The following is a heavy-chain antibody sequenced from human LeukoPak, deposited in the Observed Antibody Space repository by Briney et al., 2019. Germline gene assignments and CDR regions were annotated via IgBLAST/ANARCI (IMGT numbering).Heavy chain of an antibody. CDR1: GFTFSSYA. Sequence: GGSLRLSCAASGFTFSSYAMSWVRQAPGKGLEWVSAISGSGGSTYHADSVKGRFTISRDNSKNTLYLQMNSLRAEDTAVYYCAKSYGSGSYLYNWFDPWGQGTLVTVSS. V-gene: IGHV3-23*01. CDR3: AKSYGSGSYLYNWFDP. D-gene: IGHD3-10*01. J-gene: IGHJ5*02. CDR2: ISGSGGST.